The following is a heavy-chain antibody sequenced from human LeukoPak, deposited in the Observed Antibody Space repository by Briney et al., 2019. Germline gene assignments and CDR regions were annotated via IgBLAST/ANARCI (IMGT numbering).Heavy chain of an antibody. CDR1: GGSFSGYY. CDR2: INHSGST. Sequence: SETLSLTCAVYGGSFSGYYWSWIRQPPGKGLEWIGEINHSGSTNYNPSLKGRVTISVDTSKNQFSLKLSSVTAADTAVYYCARGPGYSSGWYVRLLVLYFDYWGQGTLVTVSS. D-gene: IGHD6-19*01. J-gene: IGHJ4*02. V-gene: IGHV4-34*01. CDR3: ARGPGYSSGWYVRLLVLYFDY.